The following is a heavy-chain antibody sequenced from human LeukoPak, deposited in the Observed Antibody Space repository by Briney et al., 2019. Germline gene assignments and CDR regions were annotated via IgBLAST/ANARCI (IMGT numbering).Heavy chain of an antibody. CDR3: ARVRGGAAAGYMSGVVWFDP. J-gene: IGHJ5*02. V-gene: IGHV4-59*01. D-gene: IGHD6-13*01. CDR2: VYYSGST. Sequence: SETLSLTCTVSGGSISSYYWSWIRQPPGKGLEWIGYVYYSGSTNYNPSLKSRVTISVDTSKNQFSLKLSSVTAADTAVYYCARVRGGAAAGYMSGVVWFDPWGQGTLVTVSS. CDR1: GGSISSYY.